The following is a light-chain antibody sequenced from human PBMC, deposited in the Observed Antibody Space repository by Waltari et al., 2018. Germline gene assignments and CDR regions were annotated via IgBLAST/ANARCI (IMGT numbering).Light chain of an antibody. CDR2: GAS. CDR1: QSVGTN. V-gene: IGKV3-15*01. CDR3: HQYKNWPPFT. J-gene: IGKJ3*01. Sequence: ETVMTQSPTTLSVSPGEGVTLSCRASQSVGTNLAWHQHKPGQAPRLLIYGASTRAAGIPVRCSGSGSGTEFTLTISGLQSEDFAVYYCHQYKNWPPFTFGPGTKVDI.